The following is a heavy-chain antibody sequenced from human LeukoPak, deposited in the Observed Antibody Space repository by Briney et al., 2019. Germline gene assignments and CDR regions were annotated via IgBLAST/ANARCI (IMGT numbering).Heavy chain of an antibody. J-gene: IGHJ4*02. CDR1: GFTVSSNY. CDR3: AREDNYYGSGTPFDY. CDR2: IYSGGST. V-gene: IGHV3-53*01. D-gene: IGHD3-10*01. Sequence: GGSLRLSCAASGFTVSSNYMSWVRQAPGKGLEWVSVIYSGGSTYYADSVKGRFTISRDNSKNTLYLQMNSLRAEDTAVYYCAREDNYYGSGTPFDYWGQGTLVTVSS.